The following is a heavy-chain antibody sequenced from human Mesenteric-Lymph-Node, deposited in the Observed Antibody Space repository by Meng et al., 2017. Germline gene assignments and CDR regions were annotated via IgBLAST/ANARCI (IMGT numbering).Heavy chain of an antibody. Sequence: QVQLQESGPGLVKPSQTLSPTCAVSGDSITSGDYSWTWIRQPPGKGLEWIGYIYHGVNIYYTPSLRSRVTISVDKSRNQFSLKLTSVSAADTAVYYCVRDTRRGGGWFDPWGQGTLVTVSS. J-gene: IGHJ5*02. CDR1: GDSITSGDYS. CDR2: IYHGVNI. CDR3: VRDTRRGGGWFDP. V-gene: IGHV4-30-2*01. D-gene: IGHD3-10*01.